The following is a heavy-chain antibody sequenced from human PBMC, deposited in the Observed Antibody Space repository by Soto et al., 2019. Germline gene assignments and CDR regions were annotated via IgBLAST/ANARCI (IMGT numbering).Heavy chain of an antibody. CDR1: GYTFTGYY. D-gene: IGHD6-19*01. J-gene: IGHJ6*02. CDR3: LRDLLWLANNYYYYRMDV. Sequence: ASVKFSCKAPGYTFTGYYMHWVRQAPGQGLELIGLINLNSVGTNYAQKFQGWVTMTRDTSISTAYMELSRLRSVDTAVYYCLRDLLWLANNYYYYRMDVWGQGTTVTVSS. V-gene: IGHV1-2*04. CDR2: INLNSVGT.